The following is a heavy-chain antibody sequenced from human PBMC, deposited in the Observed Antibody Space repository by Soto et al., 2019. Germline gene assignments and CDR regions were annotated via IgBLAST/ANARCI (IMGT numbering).Heavy chain of an antibody. CDR2: ISSNGGST. J-gene: IGHJ4*02. Sequence: EVQLVESGGGLVQPGGSLRLSCSASGFTFSSYAMHWVRQAPGKGLEYVSAISSNGGSTYYADSVKGRFTISRDNSKNTLYLQMSSLRAEDTAVYYCVTGGYCSGGSCYSVVDYWGQGTLVTVSS. V-gene: IGHV3-64D*08. CDR3: VTGGYCSGGSCYSVVDY. D-gene: IGHD2-15*01. CDR1: GFTFSSYA.